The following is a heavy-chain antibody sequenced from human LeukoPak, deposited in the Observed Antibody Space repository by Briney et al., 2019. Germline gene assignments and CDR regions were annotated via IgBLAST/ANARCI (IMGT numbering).Heavy chain of an antibody. J-gene: IGHJ4*02. CDR3: AKVAPTETYYYDSSGYYQFDY. D-gene: IGHD3-22*01. Sequence: GGSLRLSCAASGFTFSSYAMGWVRQAPGKGLEWVSAISGSGGSTYYADSVKGRFTISRDNSKNTLYLQMNSLRAEDTAVYYCAKVAPTETYYYDSSGYYQFDYWGQGTLVTVSS. V-gene: IGHV3-23*01. CDR2: ISGSGGST. CDR1: GFTFSSYA.